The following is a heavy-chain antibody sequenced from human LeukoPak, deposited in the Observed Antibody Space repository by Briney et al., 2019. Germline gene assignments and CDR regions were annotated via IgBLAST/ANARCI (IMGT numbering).Heavy chain of an antibody. J-gene: IGHJ6*02. CDR1: GGTFSSYA. Sequence: ASVKVSCKASGGTFSSYAISWVRQAPGQGLEWMGRIIPILGIANYAQRFQGRVTITADKSTSTAYMELSSLRSEDTAVYYCARDPGGSPFNYYGMDVWGQGTTVTVSS. CDR2: IIPILGIA. CDR3: ARDPGGSPFNYYGMDV. D-gene: IGHD6-25*01. V-gene: IGHV1-69*04.